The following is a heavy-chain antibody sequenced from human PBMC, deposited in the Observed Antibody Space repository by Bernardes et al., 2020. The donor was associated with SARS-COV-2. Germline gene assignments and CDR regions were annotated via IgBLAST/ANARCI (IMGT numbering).Heavy chain of an antibody. CDR2: IFYSGST. V-gene: IGHV4-39*01. CDR3: ARTKLYDFWSNYPKIFDY. J-gene: IGHJ4*02. CDR1: GGSIGSNSYY. D-gene: IGHD3-3*01. Sequence: ETLSLTCTVSGGSIGSNSYYWGWIRQPPGKGLEWIGTIFYSGSTYYNPSLKSRVTISVDTSKNQFSLKLSSVTAADTAVYYCARTKLYDFWSNYPKIFDYWGQGTLVTVSS.